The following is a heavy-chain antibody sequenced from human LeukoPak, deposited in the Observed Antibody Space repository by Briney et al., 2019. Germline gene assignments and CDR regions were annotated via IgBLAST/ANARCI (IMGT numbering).Heavy chain of an antibody. J-gene: IGHJ5*02. D-gene: IGHD6-19*01. CDR3: ARVDSGWYWNWFDP. Sequence: GGSLRLSCAASGFTFSSYSMNWVRQAPGKGLEWVSSISSSSSYIYYADSVKGRFTISRDNAKNSLYLQMNSLRAEDTAAYYCARVDSGWYWNWFDPWGQGTLVTVSS. V-gene: IGHV3-21*01. CDR2: ISSSSSYI. CDR1: GFTFSSYS.